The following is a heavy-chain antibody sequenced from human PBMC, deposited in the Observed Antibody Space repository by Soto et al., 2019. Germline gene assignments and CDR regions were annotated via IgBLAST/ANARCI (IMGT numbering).Heavy chain of an antibody. D-gene: IGHD3-3*01. J-gene: IGHJ5*02. CDR3: ARSHVESAWFDP. CDR1: GGSISSGGYS. CDR2: IHQSGST. V-gene: IGHV4-30-2*01. Sequence: QLQLQESGSGLVKPSQTLSLTCAVSGGSISSGGYSWSWIRQPPGKGLEWIGYIHQSGSTYYNPSLKSRVTISGDRSKNQFSLKLSSVTAADTAVYYCARSHVESAWFDPWGQGTLVTVSS.